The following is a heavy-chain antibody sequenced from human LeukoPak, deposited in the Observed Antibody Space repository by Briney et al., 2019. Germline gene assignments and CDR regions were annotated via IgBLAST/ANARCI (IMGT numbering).Heavy chain of an antibody. CDR2: VIPTFGSP. Sequence: GSSVTVPCMACVGSVSHYVLLWLGPAAEQELEGMGGVIPTFGSPNYAQRFQGRLTITADKSTNTAYMELSNLRSEDTALYYCAGGAVDNWNSGKLIDYWGQGTLVTVSS. J-gene: IGHJ4*02. CDR1: VGSVSHYV. CDR3: AGGAVDNWNSGKLIDY. D-gene: IGHD1-7*01. V-gene: IGHV1-69*06.